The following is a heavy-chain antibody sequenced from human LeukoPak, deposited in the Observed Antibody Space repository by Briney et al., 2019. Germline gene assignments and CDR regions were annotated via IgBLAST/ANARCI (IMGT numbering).Heavy chain of an antibody. J-gene: IGHJ4*02. CDR3: ARDAFLSSPELIYYFDY. D-gene: IGHD1-26*01. CDR2: ISSSSSYI. V-gene: IGHV3-21*01. CDR1: GFTFSSYS. Sequence: SGGSLRLSCAASGFTFSSYSMNWVRQAPGKGLEWVSSISSSSSYIYYADSVKGRFTISRDNAKNSPYLQMNSLRAEDTAVYYCARDAFLSSPELIYYFDYWGQGTLVTVSS.